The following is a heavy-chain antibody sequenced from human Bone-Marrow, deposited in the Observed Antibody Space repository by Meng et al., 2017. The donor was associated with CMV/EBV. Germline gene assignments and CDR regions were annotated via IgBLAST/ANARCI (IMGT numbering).Heavy chain of an antibody. J-gene: IGHJ4*02. Sequence: GESLKISCAASGFTFSSYSMNWVRQAPGKGLEWVSSISSSSSYINYADSVKGRFTISRDNAKKSLYLQLNSLRAEDMALYYCAKASSYDASGYFDWWGQGTLVTVSS. CDR1: GFTFSSYS. CDR2: ISSSSSYI. D-gene: IGHD3-16*01. CDR3: AKASSYDASGYFDW. V-gene: IGHV3-21*04.